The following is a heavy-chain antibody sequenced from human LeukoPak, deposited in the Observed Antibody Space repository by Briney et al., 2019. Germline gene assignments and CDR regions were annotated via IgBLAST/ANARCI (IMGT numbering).Heavy chain of an antibody. J-gene: IGHJ3*02. CDR1: GGSISSYY. D-gene: IGHD1-14*01. Sequence: SETLSLTCTVSGGSISSYYWSWIRQPPGKGLEWIGYIYYSGSTNYNPSLKSRVTISVDTSKNQFSLKLSSVTAADTAVYYCARDHGNGDAFDIWGQGTMVTVSS. V-gene: IGHV4-59*01. CDR3: ARDHGNGDAFDI. CDR2: IYYSGST.